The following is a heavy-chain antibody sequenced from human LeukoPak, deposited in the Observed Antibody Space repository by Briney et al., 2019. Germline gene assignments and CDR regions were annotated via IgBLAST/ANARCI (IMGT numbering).Heavy chain of an antibody. D-gene: IGHD5-18*01. J-gene: IGHJ4*02. CDR2: TRNKANSYTT. CDR1: GFTFSDHY. V-gene: IGHV3-72*01. Sequence: GGSLRLSWAASGFTFSDHYMDWVRQAPGKVLEWVGRTRNKANSYTTEYAASVTGRFTTSNDDSNNSLYLQMNSLKTEDTAVYYCARAFRGYSYDFWGQGTLVTVSS. CDR3: ARAFRGYSYDF.